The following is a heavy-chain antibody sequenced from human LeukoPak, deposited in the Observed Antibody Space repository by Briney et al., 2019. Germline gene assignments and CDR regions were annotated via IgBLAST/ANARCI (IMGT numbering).Heavy chain of an antibody. CDR3: AKDSIAVAGNVDY. J-gene: IGHJ4*02. Sequence: SLRLSCAASGFTFYDYAMYWVRHAPGEGVEWGSDISWNSGSIDYAESVKGRFTISRDNAKNSLYLQMNSLRAEDTALYYCAKDSIAVAGNVDYWGQGTRVTVSS. V-gene: IGHV3-9*01. CDR1: GFTFYDYA. CDR2: ISWNSGSI. D-gene: IGHD6-19*01.